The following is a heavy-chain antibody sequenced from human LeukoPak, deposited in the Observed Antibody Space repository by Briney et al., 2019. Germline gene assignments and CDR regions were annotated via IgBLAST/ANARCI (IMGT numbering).Heavy chain of an antibody. J-gene: IGHJ6*03. D-gene: IGHD1-1*01. CDR3: ASFCCGTCNKGV. CDR2: IIPISGTT. Sequence: SVKVSCKASGCTLNSYVISWVRQAPGQGLEWMGGIIPISGTTNYAQKFQGRVTITTDKSTSTAYRELTSMTAEETAVYYCASFCCGTCNKGVWGKGTTVTVSS. V-gene: IGHV1-69*05. CDR1: GCTLNSYV.